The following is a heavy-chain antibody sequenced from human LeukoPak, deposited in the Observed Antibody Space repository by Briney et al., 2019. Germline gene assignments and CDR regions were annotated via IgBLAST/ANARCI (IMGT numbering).Heavy chain of an antibody. J-gene: IGHJ6*02. Sequence: SETLSLTCTVSGGSISSSGYYWGWIRQPPGKGLEWIGSIYYSGSTYYNPSLKSRVTISVDTSKNQFSLKLSSVTAADTAVYYCARVSGYREYGMDVWGQGPRSPSP. V-gene: IGHV4-39*01. D-gene: IGHD3-3*01. CDR2: IYYSGST. CDR1: GGSISSSGYY. CDR3: ARVSGYREYGMDV.